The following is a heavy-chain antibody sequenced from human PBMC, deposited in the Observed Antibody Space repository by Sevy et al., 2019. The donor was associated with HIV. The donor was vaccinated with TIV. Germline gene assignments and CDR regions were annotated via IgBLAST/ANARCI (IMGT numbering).Heavy chain of an antibody. CDR2: ISSDGVST. Sequence: GGSLRLSCSGSGFSFSNSAMNWVRQTPGKGLKYVSAISSDGVSTYYTDSVRGRFTISWDNFKNTLFLQMSSLRVEDTAVYYCVKDPDYNFWRGDYGMDVWGQGTTVTVSS. CDR1: GFSFSNSA. V-gene: IGHV3-64D*06. J-gene: IGHJ6*02. CDR3: VKDPDYNFWRGDYGMDV. D-gene: IGHD3-3*01.